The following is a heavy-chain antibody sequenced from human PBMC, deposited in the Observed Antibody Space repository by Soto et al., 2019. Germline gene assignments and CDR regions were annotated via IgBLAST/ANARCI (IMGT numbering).Heavy chain of an antibody. D-gene: IGHD1-26*01. CDR2: ISSSSSTI. Sequence: GGSLRLSCAASGFTFSSYSMNWVRQAPGKGLEWVSYISSSSSTIYYADSVKGRFTISRDNAKNSLYLQMNSLRDEDTAVYYCARDESSSGSYYIGFVGYFDYWGQGTLVTVSS. V-gene: IGHV3-48*02. CDR1: GFTFSSYS. CDR3: ARDESSSGSYYIGFVGYFDY. J-gene: IGHJ4*02.